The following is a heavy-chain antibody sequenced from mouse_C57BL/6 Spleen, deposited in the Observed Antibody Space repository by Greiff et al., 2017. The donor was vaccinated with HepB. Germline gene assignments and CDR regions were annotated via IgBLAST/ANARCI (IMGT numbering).Heavy chain of an antibody. V-gene: IGHV5-6*02. CDR2: ISSGGSYT. CDR1: GFTFSSYG. CDR3: ARRTVHFDY. D-gene: IGHD1-1*01. J-gene: IGHJ2*01. Sequence: DVMLVESGGDLVKPGGSLKLSCAASGFTFSSYGMSWVRQTPDKRLEWVATISSGGSYTYYPDSVKGRFTISRDNAKNTLYLQMSSLKSEDTAMYYCARRTVHFDYWGQGTTLTVSS.